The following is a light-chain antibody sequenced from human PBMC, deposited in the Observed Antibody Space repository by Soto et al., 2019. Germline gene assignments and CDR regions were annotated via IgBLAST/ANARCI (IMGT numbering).Light chain of an antibody. Sequence: DIQMAQSPSTLSASVGDRVTITCRASQSICRWLAWYQQKPGKAPKFLIYDASILESGVPSRFSGSGSGTEFTLTISSLQPDDFATYYCQQYNSYSRTFGQGTKVDIK. J-gene: IGKJ1*01. V-gene: IGKV1-5*01. CDR2: DAS. CDR3: QQYNSYSRT. CDR1: QSICRW.